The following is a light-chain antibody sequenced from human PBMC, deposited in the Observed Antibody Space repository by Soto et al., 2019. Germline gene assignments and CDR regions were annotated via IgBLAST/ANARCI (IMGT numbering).Light chain of an antibody. Sequence: QSVLTQPPSVSGSPGQSVTISCTGTSSDVGSYNRVSWYQQPPGTAPKLMIYEVSNRPSGVPDRFSGSKSGNTASLTISGLQAEDEADYYCSSYTSSSTFSSFGTGTKVTVL. CDR1: SSDVGSYNR. J-gene: IGLJ1*01. CDR2: EVS. CDR3: SSYTSSSTFSS. V-gene: IGLV2-18*02.